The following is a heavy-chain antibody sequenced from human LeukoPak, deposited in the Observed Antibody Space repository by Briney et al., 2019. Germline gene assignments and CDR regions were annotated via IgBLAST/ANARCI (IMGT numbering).Heavy chain of an antibody. CDR3: ARAVLEGGYFYYYYYMDV. CDR2: ISSSSDYI. D-gene: IGHD1-26*01. V-gene: IGHV3-21*01. CDR1: GFTFSNFN. J-gene: IGHJ6*03. Sequence: GGSLRLSRAASGFTFSNFNMNWVRQAPGKGLEWVSSISSSSDYIYYADSVKGRLTISRDNAKNSLFLQMNSLRAEDTAVYFCARAVLEGGYFYYYYYMDVWGKGTTVTVSS.